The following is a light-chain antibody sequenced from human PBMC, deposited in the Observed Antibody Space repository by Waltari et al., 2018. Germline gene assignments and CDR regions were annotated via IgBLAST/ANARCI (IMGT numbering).Light chain of an antibody. CDR3: QQSYSSPRT. CDR1: QSISTY. Sequence: DIQMTQSPSSLSASVGHRDTITFRASQSISTYLNWYQQKPGKAPKLLICAASILQSGVPSRFSGSGSGTDFTLTISSLQPEDFATFYCQQSYSSPRTFGQGTKVEIK. J-gene: IGKJ1*01. V-gene: IGKV1-39*01. CDR2: AAS.